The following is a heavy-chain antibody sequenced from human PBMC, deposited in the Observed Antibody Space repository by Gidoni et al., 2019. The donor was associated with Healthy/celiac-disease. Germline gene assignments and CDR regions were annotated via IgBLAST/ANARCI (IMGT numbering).Heavy chain of an antibody. CDR1: GWSFSGYY. D-gene: IGHD2-2*01. CDR3: ARDHHCSSTSCYYYYGMDV. CDR2: INHSGST. Sequence: QVQLHQWVSGLLKPSETLSLTCAVYGWSFSGYYWSWIRQPPGKGLEWIGEINHSGSTNYNPSLKSRVTISVDTSKNQFSLKLSSVTAADTAVYYCARDHHCSSTSCYYYYGMDVWGQGTTVTVSS. J-gene: IGHJ6*02. V-gene: IGHV4-34*01.